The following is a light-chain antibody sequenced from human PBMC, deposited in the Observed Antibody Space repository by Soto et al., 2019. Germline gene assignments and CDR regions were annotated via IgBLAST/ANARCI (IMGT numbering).Light chain of an antibody. CDR3: SSFTNTDTWV. CDR2: EVN. Sequence: QSALTQPASVSGSPGQSITISCTGTSSDVGAYIYVSWYQQHSGKAPKLMIYEVNKRPSGVSARFSGSKSGTTASLTISGLQAEDEADYYCSSFTNTDTWVFGGGTQLTVL. J-gene: IGLJ3*02. CDR1: SSDVGAYIY. V-gene: IGLV2-14*01.